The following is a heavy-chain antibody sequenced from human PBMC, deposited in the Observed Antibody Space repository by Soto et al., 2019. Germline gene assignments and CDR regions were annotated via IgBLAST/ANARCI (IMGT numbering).Heavy chain of an antibody. CDR2: IFASSTTI. D-gene: IGHD3-9*01. J-gene: IGHJ4*02. Sequence: GGSLSLSCVASGLTLSSYRVVWVRQAPGKGLEWVSYIFASSTTIYYADSVKGRFTVSRDNAQNSLFLLMNSLRVEDTAVYYCARDKDWAFDYWGQGTLVTVSS. V-gene: IGHV3-48*04. CDR3: ARDKDWAFDY. CDR1: GLTLSSYR.